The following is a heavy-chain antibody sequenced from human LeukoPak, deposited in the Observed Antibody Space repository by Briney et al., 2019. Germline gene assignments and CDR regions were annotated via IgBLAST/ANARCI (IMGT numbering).Heavy chain of an antibody. Sequence: GGSLRLSCAASGFTFSSYSMNWVRQAPGKGLEWVSSISSSSSYIYYADSEKGRFTISRDNAKNSLYLQMNSLRAEDTAVYYCARAWPPFDAFDIWGQGTMVTVSS. J-gene: IGHJ3*02. CDR1: GFTFSSYS. V-gene: IGHV3-21*01. CDR2: ISSSSSYI. CDR3: ARAWPPFDAFDI.